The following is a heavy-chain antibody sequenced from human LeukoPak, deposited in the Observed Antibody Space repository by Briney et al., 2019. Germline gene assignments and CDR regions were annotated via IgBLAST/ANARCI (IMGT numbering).Heavy chain of an antibody. CDR1: GGSFSGYY. Sequence: TSETLSLTCAVYGGSFSGYYWSWIRQPPGKGLEWIGEINHSGSTNYNPSLKSRVTISVDTSKNQFSLKLSSVTAADTAVYYCASPGPTTFYGSGSYQIDYWGQGTLVTVSS. V-gene: IGHV4-34*01. J-gene: IGHJ4*02. CDR2: INHSGST. D-gene: IGHD3-10*01. CDR3: ASPGPTTFYGSGSYQIDY.